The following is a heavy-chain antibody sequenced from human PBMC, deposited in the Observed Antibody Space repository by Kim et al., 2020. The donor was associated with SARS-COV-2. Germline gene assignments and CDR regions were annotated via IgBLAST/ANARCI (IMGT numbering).Heavy chain of an antibody. CDR2: INTDTGSP. V-gene: IGHV7-4-1*02. Sequence: VSVKVSCKSSGYTFTNHAINWVRQAPGRGLEWMGWINTDTGSPTYAPDFTGRFVFSLDTSVSTAYLQIRSLEAEDTALYYCARVVWGGCRYIDSWGQGTL. J-gene: IGHJ4*02. CDR3: ARVVWGGCRYIDS. D-gene: IGHD3-16*02. CDR1: GYTFTNHA.